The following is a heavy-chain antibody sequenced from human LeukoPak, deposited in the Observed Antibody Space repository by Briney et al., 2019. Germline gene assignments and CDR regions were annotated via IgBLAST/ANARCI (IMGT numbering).Heavy chain of an antibody. CDR1: GFTVSSNY. J-gene: IGHJ4*02. Sequence: GGSLRLSCAASGFTVSSNYMSWVRQAPGKGLEWVSVFYSGGSRYYADSVKGRLTISRDNAKNSLYLQMDSLRVEDTAVYYCARDRGERDYGDLYFEFWGQGTLVTVSS. D-gene: IGHD4-17*01. V-gene: IGHV3-53*01. CDR3: ARDRGERDYGDLYFEF. CDR2: FYSGGSR.